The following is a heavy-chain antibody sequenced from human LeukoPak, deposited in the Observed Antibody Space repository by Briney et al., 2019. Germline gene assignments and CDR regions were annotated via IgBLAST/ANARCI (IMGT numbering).Heavy chain of an antibody. V-gene: IGHV3-21*01. J-gene: IGHJ4*02. Sequence: GGSLRLSCAASGFTFSSYSMNWVRQAPGKGLEWVSSISSSSSYIYYADSVKGRFTISRDNAKNSLYLQMNSLRAEDTAVYCCARAYCSGGSCPSHFDYWGQGTLVTVSS. CDR3: ARAYCSGGSCPSHFDY. CDR2: ISSSSSYI. D-gene: IGHD2-15*01. CDR1: GFTFSSYS.